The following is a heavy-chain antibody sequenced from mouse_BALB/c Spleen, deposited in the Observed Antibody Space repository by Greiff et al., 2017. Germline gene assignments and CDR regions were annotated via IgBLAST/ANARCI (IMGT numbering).Heavy chain of an antibody. Sequence: VQLQQSGAELVGPGSSVKISCKASGYAFSSYWMNWVKQRPGQGLEWIGQIYPGDGDTNYNGKFKGKATLTADKSSSTAYMQLSSLTSEDSAVYFCARGDGNNFAYWGQGTLVTVSA. CDR3: ARGDGNNFAY. CDR1: GYAFSSYW. V-gene: IGHV1-80*01. CDR2: IYPGDGDT. J-gene: IGHJ3*01. D-gene: IGHD1-1*01.